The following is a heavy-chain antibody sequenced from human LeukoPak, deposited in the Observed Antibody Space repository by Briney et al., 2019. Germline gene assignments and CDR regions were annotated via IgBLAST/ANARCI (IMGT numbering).Heavy chain of an antibody. CDR3: ASSNYDGSGSYNFDY. Sequence: ASVKVSCKASGYTFTSYDINWVRQATGQGLEWMGWISGHNDNTNYAQKFQGRLTMTTDTSTSTVNMELRSLRSDDTAVYYCASSNYDGSGSYNFDYWGQGTLVTVSS. V-gene: IGHV1-18*01. D-gene: IGHD3-10*01. CDR2: ISGHNDNT. CDR1: GYTFTSYD. J-gene: IGHJ4*02.